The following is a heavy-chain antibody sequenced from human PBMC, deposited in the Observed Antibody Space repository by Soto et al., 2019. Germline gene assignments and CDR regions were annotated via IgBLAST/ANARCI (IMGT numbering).Heavy chain of an antibody. J-gene: IGHJ2*01. Sequence: QVQLQQWGAGLLKPSETLSLTCAVYGGSFSGYYWSWIRQPPGKGLEGIGEINHSGSTNYKPSLTSRVTISVDTSKNHFSLKLSSVTAADAAVYYCARGGSCSSTSCYAPRGVRYFDLWGRGTLVTVSS. D-gene: IGHD2-2*01. CDR2: INHSGST. CDR3: ARGGSCSSTSCYAPRGVRYFDL. V-gene: IGHV4-34*01. CDR1: GGSFSGYY.